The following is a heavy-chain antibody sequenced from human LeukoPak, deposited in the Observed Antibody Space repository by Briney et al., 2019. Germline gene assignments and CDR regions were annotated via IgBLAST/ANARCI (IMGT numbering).Heavy chain of an antibody. J-gene: IGHJ6*02. CDR3: ARGRAYGSGSYYAPDYYYYYGMDV. CDR2: INPNSGDT. CDR1: GYTFTGYY. V-gene: IGHV1-2*06. Sequence: ASVKVSCKASGYTFTGYYVHWVRQAPGQGLEWMSRINPNSGDTNYAQKFQGRVTMTRDTSISTAYMELSRLRSDDTAVYYCARGRAYGSGSYYAPDYYYYYGMDVWGQGTTVTVSS. D-gene: IGHD3-10*01.